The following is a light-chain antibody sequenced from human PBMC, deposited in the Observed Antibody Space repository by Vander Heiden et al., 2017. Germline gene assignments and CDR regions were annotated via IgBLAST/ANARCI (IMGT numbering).Light chain of an antibody. Sequence: DIQMTQSPSTLSAFIGDRVTITCRASQSINNWLAWYQQKPGKAPKLLIYKASSLESGVPSRFNGSGSGTEFTLTISRLLPDDFATYYCQQYNSYPWTFGQGTKVDLK. CDR3: QQYNSYPWT. CDR2: KAS. CDR1: QSINNW. J-gene: IGKJ1*01. V-gene: IGKV1-5*03.